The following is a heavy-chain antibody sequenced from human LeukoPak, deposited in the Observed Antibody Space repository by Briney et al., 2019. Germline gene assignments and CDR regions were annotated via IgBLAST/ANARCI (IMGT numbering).Heavy chain of an antibody. Sequence: GGSLRLSCAASRFTFSDAWMSWVRQAPGKGLEWVGRIKSKSDGGTTDYAAPVKGRFTISRDDSKNTLYLQVNSLKTEDTAVYYCTTDRWSYQGDYFDYWGQGTLVTVSS. CDR3: TTDRWSYQGDYFDY. CDR1: RFTFSDAW. J-gene: IGHJ4*02. V-gene: IGHV3-15*01. CDR2: IKSKSDGGTT. D-gene: IGHD1-26*01.